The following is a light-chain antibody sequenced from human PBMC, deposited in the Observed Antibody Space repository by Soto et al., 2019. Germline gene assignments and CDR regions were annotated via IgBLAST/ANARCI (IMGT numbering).Light chain of an antibody. CDR1: RTVTSTY. V-gene: IGKV3-20*01. Sequence: EIVLTQSPGTLSLSPGERATLSCRTSRTVTSTYLAWYQLKPGQAPRLLIYAASSRAPGIPDRFSGSGSGTDFILTISRLEPEDFAVDYCQQYYSSPYTFGQGTELEI. CDR2: AAS. J-gene: IGKJ2*01. CDR3: QQYYSSPYT.